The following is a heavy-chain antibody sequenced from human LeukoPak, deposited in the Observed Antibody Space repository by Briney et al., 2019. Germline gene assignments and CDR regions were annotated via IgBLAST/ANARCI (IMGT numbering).Heavy chain of an antibody. D-gene: IGHD3-22*01. V-gene: IGHV4-59*01. CDR2: IYYSGST. CDR3: ARREISSAYVYSFDY. J-gene: IGHJ4*02. Sequence: SETLSLTCTVSGGSISSYYWSWIRQPPGKGLEWIGYIYYSGSTNYNPSLKSRVTISVDTSKNQFSLKLSSVTAADTAVYYCARREISSAYVYSFDYWGQGTLVTVSS. CDR1: GGSISSYY.